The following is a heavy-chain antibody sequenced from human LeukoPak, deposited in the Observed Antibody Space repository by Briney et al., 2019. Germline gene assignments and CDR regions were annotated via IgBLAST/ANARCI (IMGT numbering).Heavy chain of an antibody. CDR2: ISSSGSYI. V-gene: IGHV3-21*01. J-gene: IGHJ4*02. D-gene: IGHD2-2*01. CDR1: GFTFSSYS. CDR3: ARDAIGYCSSTSCYGDY. Sequence: GGSLRLSCAASGFTFSSYSMNWVRQAPGKGLEWVSSISSSGSYIYYADSVKGLFTISRDNAKNSLYLQMNSLRAEDTAVYYCARDAIGYCSSTSCYGDYWGQGTLVTVSS.